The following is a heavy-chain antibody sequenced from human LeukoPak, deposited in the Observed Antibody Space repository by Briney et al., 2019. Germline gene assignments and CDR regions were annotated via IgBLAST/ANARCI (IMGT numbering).Heavy chain of an antibody. D-gene: IGHD3-16*01. V-gene: IGHV1-69*04. Sequence: GASVKVSCKASGDSFSNYGLSWVRQAPGQGLEWMGRVLPALGVPNYAQKFQGRVTITADTSAAYVRLSNLGSEDTAVYYCAADTADDYYYALDVWGQGTTVTVTS. CDR2: VLPALGVP. CDR3: AADTADDYYYALDV. J-gene: IGHJ6*02. CDR1: GDSFSNYG.